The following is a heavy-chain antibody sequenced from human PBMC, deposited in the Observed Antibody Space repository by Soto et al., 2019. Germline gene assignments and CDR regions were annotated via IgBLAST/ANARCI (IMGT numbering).Heavy chain of an antibody. Sequence: QVQLVQSGAEVKKPGASVKVSCKASGYTFTSYGISWLRQASGQGLEWMGWISAYNGNTKYAQKLQGRVIMTTDTSTSTAYMELRSLRSDDTAVYYCARDEAYKWNDGGWFDPWGQGTLVTVSS. CDR3: ARDEAYKWNDGGWFDP. CDR1: GYTFTSYG. D-gene: IGHD1-1*01. CDR2: ISAYNGNT. J-gene: IGHJ5*02. V-gene: IGHV1-18*01.